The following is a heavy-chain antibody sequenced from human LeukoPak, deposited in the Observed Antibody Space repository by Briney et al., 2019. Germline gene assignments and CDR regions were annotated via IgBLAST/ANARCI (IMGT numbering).Heavy chain of an antibody. D-gene: IGHD6-6*01. J-gene: IGHJ5*02. V-gene: IGHV4-59*01. CDR1: GGSISRYF. Sequence: SETLALTCTGSGGSISRYFWSWIRQPPGKGLEWVGYIYFSGSTNYNPSLKSRVTISVDTSKNQFSLKLSSVTAADTAVYYCARVGGFEYSSSSGWWFDPWGQGTLVTVSS. CDR2: IYFSGST. CDR3: ARVGGFEYSSSSGWWFDP.